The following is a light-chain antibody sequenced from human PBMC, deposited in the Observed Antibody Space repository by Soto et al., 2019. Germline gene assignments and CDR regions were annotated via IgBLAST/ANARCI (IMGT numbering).Light chain of an antibody. CDR2: AAS. Sequence: DIVMTQSPSSLSASFLDRLTITCRASQSISIHLNWYQQKAGKAPKLLIYAASSLQSGVPSRFSASGSGTDFTLTINGLQPEDFATYYCQQSYRTPLTFGGGTKVDIK. CDR3: QQSYRTPLT. V-gene: IGKV1-39*01. CDR1: QSISIH. J-gene: IGKJ4*01.